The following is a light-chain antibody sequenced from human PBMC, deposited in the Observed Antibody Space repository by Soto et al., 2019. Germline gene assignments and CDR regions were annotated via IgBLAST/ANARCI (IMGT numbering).Light chain of an antibody. CDR3: QQYYSYPIT. V-gene: IGKV1-5*01. Sequence: DVQMTQSPSTLSASLGDRVTITCRASQTIGRRLAWYQQKPGKAPKLLIYAASTLQSGVPSRFSGSGSGTDFTLTISCLRSEDFATYYCQQYYSYPITCGQGTRLEIK. CDR1: QTIGRR. J-gene: IGKJ5*01. CDR2: AAS.